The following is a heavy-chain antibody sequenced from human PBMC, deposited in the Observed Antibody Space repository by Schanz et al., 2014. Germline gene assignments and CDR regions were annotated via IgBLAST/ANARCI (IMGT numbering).Heavy chain of an antibody. J-gene: IGHJ6*03. Sequence: QVQLVQSGAEVKKPGSSVKVSCKASGGTFSSYAISWVRQAPGQGLEWMGRIIPILGIATYAQKFQGRLTITADKSTSTAYMELTSLRSEDTAVYYCAGTYCSSTSCYTGYYYMDVWGKGTTVTVSS. CDR3: AGTYCSSTSCYTGYYYMDV. D-gene: IGHD2-2*02. CDR2: IIPILGIA. V-gene: IGHV1-69*04. CDR1: GGTFSSYA.